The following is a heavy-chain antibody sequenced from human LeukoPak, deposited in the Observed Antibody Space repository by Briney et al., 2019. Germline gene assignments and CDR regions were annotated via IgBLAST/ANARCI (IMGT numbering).Heavy chain of an antibody. D-gene: IGHD2-15*01. CDR2: ISGSGDTA. J-gene: IGHJ3*02. V-gene: IGHV3-23*01. CDR1: GFTFSNYA. CDR3: ARDDCSGGSCYSSGNDAFDI. Sequence: GGSLRLSCAASGFTFSNYAMSWVRQAPGKGLEWVSLISGSGDTAYYADSVKGRFTISRDNSKNTLYPQMSSLRAEDTAVYYCARDDCSGGSCYSSGNDAFDIWGQGTMVTVSS.